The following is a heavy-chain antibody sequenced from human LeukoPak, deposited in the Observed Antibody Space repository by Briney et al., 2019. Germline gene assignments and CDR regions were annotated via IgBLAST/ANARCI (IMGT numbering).Heavy chain of an antibody. J-gene: IGHJ4*02. CDR3: AYDNSGYYLGY. V-gene: IGHV1-2*02. Sequence: GASVNVSFTASVYTFTSYYMHWVRPAPGQGLEWVGWINPNSGGTNYAQKFQGRVTMTRDTSSSTAYMELSRLRSDDTAVYYWAYDNSGYYLGYWGQGTLVTVSS. CDR2: INPNSGGT. D-gene: IGHD3-22*01. CDR1: VYTFTSYY.